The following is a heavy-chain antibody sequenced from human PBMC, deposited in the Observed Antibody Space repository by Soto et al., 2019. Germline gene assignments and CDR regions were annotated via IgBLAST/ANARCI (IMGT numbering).Heavy chain of an antibody. J-gene: IGHJ4*02. Sequence: SVQVSCKASGGTFSSYAISWVRQAPGQGLEWMGGIIPIFGTANYAQKFQGRVTITADESTSTAYMELSSLRSEDTAVYYCARGYYEDSSGYYYPQFEDWGQGTLVTVAS. CDR3: ARGYYEDSSGYYYPQFED. D-gene: IGHD3-22*01. CDR1: GGTFSSYA. V-gene: IGHV1-69*13. CDR2: IIPIFGTA.